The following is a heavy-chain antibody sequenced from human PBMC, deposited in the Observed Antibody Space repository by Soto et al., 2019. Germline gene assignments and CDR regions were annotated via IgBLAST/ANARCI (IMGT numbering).Heavy chain of an antibody. CDR2: IYYSGST. CDR1: GGSISSGGYY. CDR3: ARDRRYYDSSGYSSFDY. J-gene: IGHJ4*02. V-gene: IGHV4-31*03. Sequence: SETLSLTCTVSGGSISSGGYYWSWVRQHPGKGLEWIGYIYYSGSTYYNPSLKSRVTISVDTSKNQFSLKLSSVTAADTAVYYCARDRRYYDSSGYSSFDYWGQGTLVTVSS. D-gene: IGHD3-22*01.